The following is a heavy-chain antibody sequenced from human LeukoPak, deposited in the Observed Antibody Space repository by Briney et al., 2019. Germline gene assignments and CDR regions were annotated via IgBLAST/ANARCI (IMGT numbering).Heavy chain of an antibody. D-gene: IGHD5-24*01. CDR2: IKKDGSQK. CDR1: GFIFNKYW. CDR3: AKDWGGYNLISSALDY. Sequence: PGGSLRLSCAASGFIFNKYWMTWVRQAPGKGLEWVANIKKDGSQKSYVVSVEGRFTISRDNAQNSLYLQMNSLRTEDTALYYCAKDWGGYNLISSALDYWGQGTLVTVSS. V-gene: IGHV3-7*03. J-gene: IGHJ4*02.